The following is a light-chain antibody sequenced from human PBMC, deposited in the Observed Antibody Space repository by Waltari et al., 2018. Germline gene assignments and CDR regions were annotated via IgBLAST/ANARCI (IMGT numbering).Light chain of an antibody. CDR3: QQYNNWPPYT. V-gene: IGKV3-15*01. J-gene: IGKJ2*01. Sequence: EVVMTQSPATLSVSPGERATLSCRASQTVTSNLAWYQQRPGQAPRLLIYDASTRATGGPARLSGSRSGTDFTLTISSMQSEDFAVYYCQQYNNWPPYTFGQGTTLEIK. CDR2: DAS. CDR1: QTVTSN.